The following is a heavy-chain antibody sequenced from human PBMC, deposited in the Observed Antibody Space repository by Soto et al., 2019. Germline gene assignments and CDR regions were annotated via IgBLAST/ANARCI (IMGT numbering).Heavy chain of an antibody. D-gene: IGHD6-13*01. J-gene: IGHJ4*02. CDR3: AKGAYSSSWYSWDY. Sequence: EVQLLESGGGLVQPGGSLRLSCAASGFTFSSYAMSWVRQAPGKGLEWVSAISGSGGSTYYADSVKGRFTISRDNSKNTLNLQMNSLRAEDTAVYDCAKGAYSSSWYSWDYWGQGTLVTVSS. CDR1: GFTFSSYA. CDR2: ISGSGGST. V-gene: IGHV3-23*01.